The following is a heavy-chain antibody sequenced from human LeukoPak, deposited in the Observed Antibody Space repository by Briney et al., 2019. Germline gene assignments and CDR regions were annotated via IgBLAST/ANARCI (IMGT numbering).Heavy chain of an antibody. CDR3: AGGDANTGGY. J-gene: IGHJ4*02. CDR1: GGSFSGYY. Sequence: SETLSLTCAVYGGSFSGYYWSWIRQPPGKGLEWIGEINHSGSTNYNPSLKSRVTISVDTSKNQFSLKLSSVTAADTAVYYCAGGDANTGGYWGQGTLVTVSS. D-gene: IGHD1-14*01. V-gene: IGHV4-34*01. CDR2: INHSGST.